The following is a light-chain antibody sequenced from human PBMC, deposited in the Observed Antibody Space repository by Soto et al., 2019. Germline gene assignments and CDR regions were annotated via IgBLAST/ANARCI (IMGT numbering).Light chain of an antibody. V-gene: IGKV1-6*01. Sequence: AVQLTQSPSSVSASVDDRVTITCQTSKDISTSVAWYQQKPGKAPNLLIYSASALHRGVPSRFSGSGSGTDFSLSIRSLQPEDSATYYCLHDYNYPRTFGQGTKVDI. CDR2: SAS. CDR1: KDISTS. J-gene: IGKJ1*01. CDR3: LHDYNYPRT.